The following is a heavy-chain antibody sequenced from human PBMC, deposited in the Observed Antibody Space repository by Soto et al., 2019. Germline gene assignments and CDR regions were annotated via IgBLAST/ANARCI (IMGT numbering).Heavy chain of an antibody. D-gene: IGHD2-15*01. CDR1: GGSISSGGYS. CDR2: IYHSGST. J-gene: IGHJ4*02. CDR3: ARGQVVAAQH. Sequence: SETLSLTCAVSGGSISSGGYSWSWIRQPPGKGLEWIGYIYHSGSTYYNPSLKSRVTISVDRSKNKFSLKLSSVTAADTAVYYCARGQVVAAQHWGQGTLVTVS. V-gene: IGHV4-30-2*01.